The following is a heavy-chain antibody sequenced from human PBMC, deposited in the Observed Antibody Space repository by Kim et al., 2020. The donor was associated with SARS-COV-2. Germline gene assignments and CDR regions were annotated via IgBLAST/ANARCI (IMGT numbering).Heavy chain of an antibody. CDR2: ISHDGRNK. CDR3: VREGHSRGDAGAFDI. D-gene: IGHD3-16*01. CDR1: GFSFSNSV. J-gene: IGHJ3*02. Sequence: GGSLRLSCAASGFSFSNSVMHWVRQAPGKGLEWVALISHDGRNKQYADSVRDRFTVSRDNSMNMLHLEMNSLRAEDTALYYCVREGHSRGDAGAFDIWG. V-gene: IGHV3-30*04.